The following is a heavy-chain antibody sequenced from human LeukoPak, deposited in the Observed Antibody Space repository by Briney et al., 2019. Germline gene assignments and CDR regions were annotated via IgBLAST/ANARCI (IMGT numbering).Heavy chain of an antibody. J-gene: IGHJ6*02. CDR2: ISGSGGST. CDR1: GIIFSSSA. CDR3: ARETSHLQLGYPYYYYGMDV. D-gene: IGHD1-7*01. V-gene: IGHV3-23*01. Sequence: GGSLRLSCATSGIIFSSSAMSWVRQAPGKGLEWVSSISGSGGSTHYADSVKGRFTVSRDNSKNTLYLQMNSLRAEDTAVYYCARETSHLQLGYPYYYYGMDVWGQGTTVTVSS.